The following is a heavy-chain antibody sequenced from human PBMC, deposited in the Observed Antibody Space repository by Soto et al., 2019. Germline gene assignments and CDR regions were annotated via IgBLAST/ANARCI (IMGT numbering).Heavy chain of an antibody. J-gene: IGHJ4*02. V-gene: IGHV4-34*01. Sequence: PSETLSLTCAVYGGSFSGYYWSWIRQPPGKGLEWIGEINHSGSTNYNPSLKSRVTISVDTSKNQFSLKLSSVTAADTAVYYCARRSLWFGELSSWGQRTLVTVSS. D-gene: IGHD3-10*01. CDR2: INHSGST. CDR1: GGSFSGYY. CDR3: ARRSLWFGELSS.